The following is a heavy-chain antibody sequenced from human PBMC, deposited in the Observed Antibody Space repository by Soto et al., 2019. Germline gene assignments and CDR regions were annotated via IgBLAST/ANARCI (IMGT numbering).Heavy chain of an antibody. J-gene: IGHJ4*02. CDR3: ERVIAAPADFDY. CDR2: ISAYKGNT. D-gene: IGHD6-13*01. CDR1: GYTFTSYG. V-gene: IGHV1-18*01. Sequence: QVQLVQSGAEVKKPGASVKVSCKASGYTFTSYGISWVRQAPGQGLEWMGWISAYKGNTNYAQTLQGRVTMTTDTAKSTAYMELRSLRSDDTAVYYCERVIAAPADFDYWGQGTLVTVSS.